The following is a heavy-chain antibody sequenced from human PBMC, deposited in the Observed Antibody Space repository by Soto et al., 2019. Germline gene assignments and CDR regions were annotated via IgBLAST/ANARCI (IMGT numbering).Heavy chain of an antibody. CDR3: ASNRLRWGLNAFDI. CDR2: INSDGSST. D-gene: IGHD4-17*01. V-gene: IGHV3-74*01. CDR1: GFTFSSYW. Sequence: PGGSLRLSCAASGFTFSSYWMHWVRQAPGKGLVWVSRINSDGSSTSHADSVKGRFTISRDNAKNTLYLQMNSLRAEDTAVYYCASNRLRWGLNAFDIWGQGTLVTVSS. J-gene: IGHJ3*02.